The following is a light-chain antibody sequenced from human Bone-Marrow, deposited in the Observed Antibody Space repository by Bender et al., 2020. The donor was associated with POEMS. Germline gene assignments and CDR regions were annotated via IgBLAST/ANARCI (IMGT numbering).Light chain of an antibody. Sequence: QSALTQPASVSGSLGQSITISCTGTSSDVGRYDYVSWYQQHPGKAPKFMTYDVNYRPSGVPDRFSGSKSGTSASLAISGLQSEDEADYYCAAWEDSLNGWVFGGGTKLTVL. J-gene: IGLJ3*02. V-gene: IGLV2-14*03. CDR2: DVN. CDR3: AAWEDSLNGWV. CDR1: SSDVGRYDY.